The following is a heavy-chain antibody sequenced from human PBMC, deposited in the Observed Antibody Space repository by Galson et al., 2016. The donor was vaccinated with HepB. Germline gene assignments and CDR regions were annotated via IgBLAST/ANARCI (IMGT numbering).Heavy chain of an antibody. V-gene: IGHV3-33*01. J-gene: IGHJ5*02. CDR3: ARDSFTIFGVTPNWFDP. CDR2: ILYDGSKK. D-gene: IGHD3-3*01. Sequence: SLRLSCAASGFTFSRYGMHWVRQAPGKGLEWVAVILYDGSKKYYADSVKGRFTISRDNSKNTLCLQMNSLRAEDTAVYYCARDSFTIFGVTPNWFDPWGQGTLVTVSS. CDR1: GFTFSRYG.